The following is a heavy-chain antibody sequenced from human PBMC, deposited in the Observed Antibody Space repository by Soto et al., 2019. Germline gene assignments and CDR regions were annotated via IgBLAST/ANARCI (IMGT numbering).Heavy chain of an antibody. CDR3: ARDQGYSSSWYSVDY. D-gene: IGHD6-13*01. Sequence: QVQLVQSGAEVKKPGTSVKVSCKASGYTFTSYYMHWVRQAPGQGLEWMGIINPSGGSTSYAQKFQGRVTMTRDTSTSTVYMELSSLRSEDTAVYYSARDQGYSSSWYSVDYWGQGTLVTVSS. CDR2: INPSGGST. V-gene: IGHV1-46*01. J-gene: IGHJ4*02. CDR1: GYTFTSYY.